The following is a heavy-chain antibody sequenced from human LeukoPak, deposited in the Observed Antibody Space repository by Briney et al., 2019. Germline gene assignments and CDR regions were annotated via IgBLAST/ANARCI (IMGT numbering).Heavy chain of an antibody. V-gene: IGHV3-7*03. Sequence: GGSLGLSCAASGFTFSSFWMNWARKAQGKGLEWVASINHNGNVNYYVDSVKGRFTISRDNAKNSLYLQMSNLRAEDTAVYFCARGGGLDVWGQGATVTVSS. CDR1: GFTFSSFW. J-gene: IGHJ6*02. CDR2: INHNGNVN. CDR3: ARGGGLDV. D-gene: IGHD3-16*01.